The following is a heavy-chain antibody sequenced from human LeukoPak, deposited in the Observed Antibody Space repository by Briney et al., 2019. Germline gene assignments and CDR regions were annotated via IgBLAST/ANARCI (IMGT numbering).Heavy chain of an antibody. V-gene: IGHV4-30-4*01. J-gene: IGHJ6*04. CDR3: AKYYGSGTLSYGMDV. CDR1: GGSISSGDYY. CDR2: IYHSGNT. D-gene: IGHD3-10*01. Sequence: SETLSLTCTVSGGSISSGDYYWNWIRQSPGKGLEWIGYIYHSGNTHYNPSLKSRLTIAVGTSKNQFSLRLISVTAADTAVYYCAKYYGSGTLSYGMDVWGRGTTVNVSS.